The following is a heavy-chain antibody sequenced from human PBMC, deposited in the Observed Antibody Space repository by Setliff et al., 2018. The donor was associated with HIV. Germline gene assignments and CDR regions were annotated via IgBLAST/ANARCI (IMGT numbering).Heavy chain of an antibody. J-gene: IGHJ3*02. CDR2: IYYIGNT. Sequence: TLSLTCTVSGGSISGGGYYWSWIRQHPGKGLDWIGNIYYIGNTDYNPSLKSRVTISIDTSKNQFSLELSSVTAADTAIYYCARVPRITTLRNAFDIWGQGTMVTVSS. CDR1: GGSISGGGYY. CDR3: ARVPRITTLRNAFDI. D-gene: IGHD3-3*01. V-gene: IGHV4-31*03.